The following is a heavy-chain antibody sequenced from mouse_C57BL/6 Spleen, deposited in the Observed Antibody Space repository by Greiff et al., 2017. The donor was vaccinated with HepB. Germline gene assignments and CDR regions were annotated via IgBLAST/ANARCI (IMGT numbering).Heavy chain of an antibody. V-gene: IGHV1-82*01. J-gene: IGHJ4*01. D-gene: IGHD2-4*01. CDR1: GYAFSSSW. CDR3: ARDYGGSHYYAMDY. Sequence: VQLQQSGPELVKPGASVKISCKASGYAFSSSWMNWVKQRPGKGLEWIGRIYPGDGDTNYNGKFKGKATLTADKSSSTAYMQLSSLTSEDSAVYFCARDYGGSHYYAMDYWGQGTSVTVSS. CDR2: IYPGDGDT.